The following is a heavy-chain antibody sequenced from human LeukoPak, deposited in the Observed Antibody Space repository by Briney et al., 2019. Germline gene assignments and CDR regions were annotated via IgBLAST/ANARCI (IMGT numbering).Heavy chain of an antibody. V-gene: IGHV3-30*02. CDR1: GFSFSSYG. CDR2: IRSDGSNK. CDR3: AKNWRDYGDYYFDY. D-gene: IGHD4-17*01. J-gene: IGHJ4*02. Sequence: GGSLRLSCAGSGFSFSSYGMHWVRQAPGKGLEWMAFIRSDGSNKYYADSVKGRFTISRDNSKNTLYLQMNSLRAEDTAVYYCAKNWRDYGDYYFDYWGQGTLVTVSS.